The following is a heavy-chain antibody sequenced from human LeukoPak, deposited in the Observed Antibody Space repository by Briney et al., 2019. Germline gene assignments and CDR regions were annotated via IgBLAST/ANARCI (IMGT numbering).Heavy chain of an antibody. V-gene: IGHV1-69*04. CDR2: IIPILGIA. D-gene: IGHD1-26*01. Sequence: ASVKVSCKASGYTFTTYGVSWVRQAPGQGLEWMGRIIPILGIANYAQKFQGRVTITADKSTSTAYMELSSLRSEDTAVYYCAREPLAGAGGGGYYYYGMDVWGQGTTVTVSS. J-gene: IGHJ6*02. CDR1: GYTFTTYG. CDR3: AREPLAGAGGGGYYYYGMDV.